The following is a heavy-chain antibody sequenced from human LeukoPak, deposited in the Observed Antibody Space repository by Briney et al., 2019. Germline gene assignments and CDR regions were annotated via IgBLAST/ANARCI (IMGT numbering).Heavy chain of an antibody. D-gene: IGHD3-3*01. Sequence: SETLSLPCTVSGGSICSYYWKWIRQPPGKGLEGIGYIYYSGSTNYNPSLKSRVTISVDTSKNQFSLKLNSVTAADTAVYYCARGLEKYDFWSGFDPWGQGTLVTVSS. V-gene: IGHV4-59*01. CDR1: GGSICSYY. CDR2: IYYSGST. J-gene: IGHJ5*02. CDR3: ARGLEKYDFWSGFDP.